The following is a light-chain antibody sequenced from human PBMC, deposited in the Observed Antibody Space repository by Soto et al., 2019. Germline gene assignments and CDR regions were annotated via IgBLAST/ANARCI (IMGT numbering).Light chain of an antibody. CDR3: QQYYSTPLYT. J-gene: IGKJ2*01. Sequence: DIVMTQSPDSLAVSLGARATINCKSSQSVLYSSNNKNYLAWYQQKPGQPPKLLIYWASTRESGVPDRFSGSVSGTDFTLTISSLQAEDVAVYYCQQYYSTPLYTFGQGTKVDIK. CDR2: WAS. V-gene: IGKV4-1*01. CDR1: QSVLYSSNNKNY.